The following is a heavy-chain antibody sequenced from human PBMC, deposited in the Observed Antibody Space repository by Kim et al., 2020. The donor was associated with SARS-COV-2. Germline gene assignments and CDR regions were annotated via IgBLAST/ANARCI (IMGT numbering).Heavy chain of an antibody. D-gene: IGHD6-13*01. Sequence: SETLSLTCAVCGGSFSGYYWSWIRQPPGKGLEWIGEINHSGSTNYNPSLKSRVTISVDTSKNQFSLKLSSVTAADTAVYYCARGPSYSSSWYGPRYYFDYWGQGTLVTVSS. CDR2: INHSGST. V-gene: IGHV4-34*01. CDR1: GGSFSGYY. CDR3: ARGPSYSSSWYGPRYYFDY. J-gene: IGHJ4*02.